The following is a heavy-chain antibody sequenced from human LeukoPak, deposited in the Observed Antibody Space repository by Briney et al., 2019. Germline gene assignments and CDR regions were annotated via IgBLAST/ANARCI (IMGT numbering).Heavy chain of an antibody. Sequence: PSETLSLTCAVYGGSFSGYYWSWIRQPPGKGLEWIGEINHSGSTNYNPSLKSRVTISVDTSKNQFSLKLSSVTAADTAVYYCXRXRLXRYYYYYMDVWGKGTTVTVSS. V-gene: IGHV4-34*01. D-gene: IGHD1-26*01. J-gene: IGHJ6*03. CDR2: INHSGST. CDR1: GGSFSGYY. CDR3: XRXRLXRYYYYYMDV.